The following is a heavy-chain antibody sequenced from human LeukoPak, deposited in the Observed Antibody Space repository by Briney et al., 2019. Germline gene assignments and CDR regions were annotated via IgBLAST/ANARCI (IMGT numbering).Heavy chain of an antibody. Sequence: ASVKVSCKASGYTFTGYYMHWVRQAPGQGLEWMGWINPNSGGTNYAQKFQGRVTMTRDTSISTAYMELSRLRSDDAAVYYCARGVRHYDSSGYSAGDAFDIWGQGTMVTVSS. CDR2: INPNSGGT. V-gene: IGHV1-2*02. CDR3: ARGVRHYDSSGYSAGDAFDI. D-gene: IGHD3-22*01. J-gene: IGHJ3*02. CDR1: GYTFTGYY.